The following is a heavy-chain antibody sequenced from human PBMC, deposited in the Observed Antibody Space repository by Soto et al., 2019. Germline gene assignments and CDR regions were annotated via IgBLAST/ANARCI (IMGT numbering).Heavy chain of an antibody. CDR2: INPNSGGT. D-gene: IGHD6-13*01. CDR1: GYTFTGYY. J-gene: IGHJ6*02. Sequence: ASVKVSCKASGYTFTGYYMHWVRQVPGQGLEWMGWINPNSGGTNYAQKFQGWVTMTRDTSISTAYMELSRLRSDDTAVYYCARACSDRSWSTFLKDYYGMDVWGQGTTVTVSS. V-gene: IGHV1-2*04. CDR3: ARACSDRSWSTFLKDYYGMDV.